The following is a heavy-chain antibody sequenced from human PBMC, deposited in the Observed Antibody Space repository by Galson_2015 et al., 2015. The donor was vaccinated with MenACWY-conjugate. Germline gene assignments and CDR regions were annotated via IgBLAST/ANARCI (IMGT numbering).Heavy chain of an antibody. CDR1: GFTFTGYE. J-gene: IGHJ6*03. V-gene: IGHV3-48*03. Sequence: SLRLSCAASGFTFTGYEFNWVRQAPWKGLEWLSYISRSGSTIYYADSVKGRFTISRDNVRKSLFLQMNSLIAGDTGVYYCARVGTWIQHHGYYMDVWGQGTTVTVSS. CDR2: ISRSGSTI. CDR3: ARVGTWIQHHGYYMDV. D-gene: IGHD5-18*01.